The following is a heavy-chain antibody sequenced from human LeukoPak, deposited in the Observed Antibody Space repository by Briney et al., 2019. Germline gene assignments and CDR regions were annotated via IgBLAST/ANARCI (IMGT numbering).Heavy chain of an antibody. CDR2: IYHSGST. J-gene: IGHJ6*03. D-gene: IGHD5-24*01. CDR3: ARDGYNADYYYYMDV. Sequence: SETLSLTCTVSGYSISSGYFWGWIRQPPGKGLECIGTIYHSGSTYYNPSLKSRVTISVDTSKNQFSLKLSSVTAADTAVYYCARDGYNADYYYYMDVWGKGTTVTISS. CDR1: GYSISSGYF. V-gene: IGHV4-38-2*02.